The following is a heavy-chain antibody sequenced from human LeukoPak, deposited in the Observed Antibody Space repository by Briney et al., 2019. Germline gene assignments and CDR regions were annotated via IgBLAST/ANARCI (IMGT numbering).Heavy chain of an antibody. CDR3: ARATMVRGPIGY. J-gene: IGHJ4*02. Sequence: GGSLRLSCAASGFTFSSYSMNWVRQAPGKGLEWVSSISSSSSYIYYADSVKGRFTISRDNAKNSLYLQMNSLRAEDTAAYYCARATMVRGPIGYWGQGTLVTVSS. D-gene: IGHD3-10*01. CDR1: GFTFSSYS. CDR2: ISSSSSYI. V-gene: IGHV3-21*01.